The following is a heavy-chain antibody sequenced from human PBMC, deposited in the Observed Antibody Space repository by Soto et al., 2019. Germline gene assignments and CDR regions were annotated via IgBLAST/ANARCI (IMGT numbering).Heavy chain of an antibody. J-gene: IGHJ4*02. V-gene: IGHV1-69*13. CDR2: IIPIFGTA. CDR3: ARGGEMATIPYYFDY. CDR1: GGTFSSYA. D-gene: IGHD5-12*01. Sequence: SVKVSCKASGGTFSSYAISWVRQAPGQGLEWMGGIIPIFGTANYAQKFQGRVTITADESTSTAYMELSSLRSGDTAVYYCARGGEMATIPYYFDYWGQGTLVTVSS.